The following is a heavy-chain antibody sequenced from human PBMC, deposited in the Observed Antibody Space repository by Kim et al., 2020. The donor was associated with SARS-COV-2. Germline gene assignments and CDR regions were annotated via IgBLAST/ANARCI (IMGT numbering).Heavy chain of an antibody. CDR1: GGSFSGYY. CDR3: ARVSRRVAPYYYYYGMDV. D-gene: IGHD5-12*01. CDR2: INHSGST. Sequence: SETLSLTCAVYGGSFSGYYWSWIRQPPGKGLEWIGEINHSGSTKYNPSLKSRVTISVDTSKNQFSLKLSSVTAADTAVYYCARVSRRVAPYYYYYGMDVWGQGTTVTVSS. V-gene: IGHV4-34*01. J-gene: IGHJ6*02.